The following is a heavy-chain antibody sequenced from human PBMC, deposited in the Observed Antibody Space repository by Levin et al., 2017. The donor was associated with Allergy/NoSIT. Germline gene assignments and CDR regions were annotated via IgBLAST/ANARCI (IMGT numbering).Heavy chain of an antibody. J-gene: IGHJ4*02. CDR1: GFTFNSYA. CDR2: ISGSGDST. CDR3: AKESPHFDY. V-gene: IGHV3-23*01. Sequence: GGSLRLSCAASGFTFNSYAMSWVRQAPGKGLEWVSVISGSGDSTHYADSARGRFTISRDNSKNTLYLQMNSLRAEDTAVYYCAKESPHFDYWGQGTLVTVSS.